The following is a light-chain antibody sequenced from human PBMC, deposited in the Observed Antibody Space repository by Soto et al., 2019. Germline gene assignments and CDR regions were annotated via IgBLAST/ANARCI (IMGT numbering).Light chain of an antibody. CDR1: QSVLYSSNNKNY. CDR2: WAS. Sequence: DIVMTQTPDSLAVSLGERATINCKSSQSVLYSSNNKNYLAWYQQKPGQPPKLLIYWASTRESGVPDRFRGSGPGTDPTLTTSCLQAEDPPWYCCQPYHRPPPIYTFGQGTKLEIK. J-gene: IGKJ2*01. V-gene: IGKV4-1*01. CDR3: QPYHRPPPIYT.